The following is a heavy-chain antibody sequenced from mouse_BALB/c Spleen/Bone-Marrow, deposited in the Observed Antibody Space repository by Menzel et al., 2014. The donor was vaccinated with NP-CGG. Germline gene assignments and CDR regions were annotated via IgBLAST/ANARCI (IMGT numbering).Heavy chain of an antibody. CDR2: IDPHYGGT. CDR3: ASYGNSFGY. Sequence: EVQLQQSGPELGKPGASVKISCKASGYSFTGYNMNWVKQSNGKSLEWIGNIDPHYGGTSYNQKFKDKATLTVDKSSNTAYMQLKSLTSEDSAIYYCASYGNSFGYWGQGTLVTVSA. J-gene: IGHJ3*01. V-gene: IGHV1-39*01. CDR1: GYSFTGYN. D-gene: IGHD2-1*01.